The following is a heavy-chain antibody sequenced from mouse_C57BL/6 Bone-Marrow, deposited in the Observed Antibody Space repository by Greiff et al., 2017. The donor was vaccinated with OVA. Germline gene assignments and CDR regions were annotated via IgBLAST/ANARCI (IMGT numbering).Heavy chain of an antibody. CDR1: GFTFSSYA. D-gene: IGHD2-3*01. Sequence: EVQVVESGGGLVKPGGSLKLSCAASGFTFSSYAMSWVRQTPEKRLEWVATISDGGSYTYYPDNVKGRLTISRDNAKNNLYLQMSHLNSEDTAMYYCARFRWLLLDYWGQGTTLTVSS. CDR3: ARFRWLLLDY. CDR2: ISDGGSYT. V-gene: IGHV5-4*01. J-gene: IGHJ2*01.